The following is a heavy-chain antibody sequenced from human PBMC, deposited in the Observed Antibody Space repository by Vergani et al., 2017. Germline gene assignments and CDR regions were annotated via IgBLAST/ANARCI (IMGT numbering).Heavy chain of an antibody. J-gene: IGHJ6*03. CDR2: IDHTGRP. D-gene: IGHD2-8*01. V-gene: IGHV4-34*01. CDR1: GGSFTSYH. CDR3: ARVNTXTNGHLYYYYYMDV. Sequence: QVQLQQWGGGLLKPSETLSLTCVVNGGSFTSYHWTWIRQSPGEGLEWVGDIDHTGRPDYNPSLKSRLTMSVDKSRNQFSLTLNSVTATDTAIYFCARVNTXTNGHLYYYYYMDVWGQRTAVTVS.